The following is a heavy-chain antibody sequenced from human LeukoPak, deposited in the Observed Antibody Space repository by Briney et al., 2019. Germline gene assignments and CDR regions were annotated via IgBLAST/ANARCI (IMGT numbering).Heavy chain of an antibody. CDR1: GYSFTTYW. CDR3: ARQTYSNSAVVY. J-gene: IGHJ4*02. CDR2: IYPGDSDI. D-gene: IGHD6-6*01. V-gene: IGHV5-51*01. Sequence: GESLQISCKASGYSFTTYWIAWVRRMPGKGREGMGIIYPGDSDIRYSPSFQGQVTISADKSISTAYLQLSNLKASDTAMYYCARQTYSNSAVVYWGQGTLVTVSS.